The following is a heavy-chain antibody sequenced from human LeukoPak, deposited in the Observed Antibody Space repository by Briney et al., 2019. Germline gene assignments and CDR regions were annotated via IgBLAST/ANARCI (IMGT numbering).Heavy chain of an antibody. CDR2: INWNGGNT. CDR3: ANRGRKSSGWLFDY. Sequence: PGGSLRLSCAASGFTFDDYGMSWVRQAPGKGLEWVSGINWNGGNTGYADSVKGRFTISRDNSKNTLYLQMNSLRAEDTAVYYCANRGRKSSGWLFDYWGQGTLVTVSS. D-gene: IGHD6-19*01. CDR1: GFTFDDYG. J-gene: IGHJ4*02. V-gene: IGHV3-20*04.